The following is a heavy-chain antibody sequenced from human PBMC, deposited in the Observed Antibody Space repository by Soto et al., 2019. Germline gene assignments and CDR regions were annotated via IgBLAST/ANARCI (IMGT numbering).Heavy chain of an antibody. CDR2: IYYSGST. Sequence: SETLSLTCTVSGGSISSYYWSWIRQPPGKGLEWIGYIYYSGSTNYNPSLKSRVTISVDTSKNLFSLKLSSVTAADTAVYYCAREGYCSSTSCYPYYGMDVWGQGTTVTVSS. V-gene: IGHV4-59*01. CDR3: AREGYCSSTSCYPYYGMDV. J-gene: IGHJ6*02. CDR1: GGSISSYY. D-gene: IGHD2-2*01.